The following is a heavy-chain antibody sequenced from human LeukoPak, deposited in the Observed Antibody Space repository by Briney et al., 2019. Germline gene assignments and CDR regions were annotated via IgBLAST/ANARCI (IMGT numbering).Heavy chain of an antibody. CDR3: AKSPYDILTGWLDCFDY. CDR1: GFTFSSYS. Sequence: GGSLRLSCAASGFTFSSYSMNWVRQAPGKGLEWVSVISGSGGSTYSADSVKGRFTISRDNSKNTLYLQMNSLRAEDTAVYYCAKSPYDILTGWLDCFDYWGQGTLATVSS. CDR2: ISGSGGST. V-gene: IGHV3-23*01. J-gene: IGHJ4*02. D-gene: IGHD3-9*01.